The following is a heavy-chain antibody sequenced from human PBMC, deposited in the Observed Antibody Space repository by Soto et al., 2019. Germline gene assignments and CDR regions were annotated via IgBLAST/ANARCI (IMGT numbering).Heavy chain of an antibody. J-gene: IGHJ6*02. D-gene: IGHD2-21*02. CDR1: GYTFTSYD. V-gene: IGHV1-8*01. Sequence: GASVKVSCKASGYTFTSYDINWVRQATGQGLEWMGWMNPNSGNTGYAQKFQGRVTMTRNTSISTAYMELSSLRSEDTAVYYCVREGACGGDCYRGYYYYGMDVWGQGTTVTVSS. CDR3: VREGACGGDCYRGYYYYGMDV. CDR2: MNPNSGNT.